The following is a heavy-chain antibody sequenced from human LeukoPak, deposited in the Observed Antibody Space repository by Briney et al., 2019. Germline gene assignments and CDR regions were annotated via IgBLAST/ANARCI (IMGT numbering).Heavy chain of an antibody. Sequence: GGSLRLSCAASGFTFSSYSMNWVRQAPGKGLEWVSSISSSSSYIYYADSVKGRFTVSRDNAKNSLYLQMNSLRAEDTAVYYCATRYYYDSREDPGDYYYGMDVWGQGTTVTVSS. CDR1: GFTFSSYS. V-gene: IGHV3-21*01. CDR3: ATRYYYDSREDPGDYYYGMDV. D-gene: IGHD3-22*01. J-gene: IGHJ6*02. CDR2: ISSSSSYI.